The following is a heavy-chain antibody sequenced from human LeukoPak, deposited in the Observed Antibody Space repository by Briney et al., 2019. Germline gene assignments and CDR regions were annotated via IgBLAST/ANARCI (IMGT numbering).Heavy chain of an antibody. CDR1: GFTFSSYA. J-gene: IGHJ6*02. Sequence: PGRSLRLSCAASGFTFSSYAMHWVRQAPGKGLEWVAVISYDGSNKYYADSVKGRFTISRDNSKNTLYLQMNSLRAEDTAVYYCAREGVVPAHRASGMDVWGQGTTVTVSS. CDR3: AREGVVPAHRASGMDV. D-gene: IGHD2-2*01. V-gene: IGHV3-30-3*01. CDR2: ISYDGSNK.